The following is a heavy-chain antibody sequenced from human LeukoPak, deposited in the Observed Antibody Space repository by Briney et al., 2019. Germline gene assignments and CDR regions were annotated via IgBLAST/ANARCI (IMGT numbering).Heavy chain of an antibody. CDR1: GYTFTSYY. J-gene: IGHJ4*02. CDR3: ARDQEAFDY. Sequence: ASVKVSCKASGYTFTSYYMHWVRQAPGQGLEWMGIINPRDGSTSYAQKFQGRVTVTRDTSTSTVHMELSGLRSEDTAVYYCARDQEAFDYWGQGTLVTVSS. CDR2: INPRDGST. V-gene: IGHV1-46*01.